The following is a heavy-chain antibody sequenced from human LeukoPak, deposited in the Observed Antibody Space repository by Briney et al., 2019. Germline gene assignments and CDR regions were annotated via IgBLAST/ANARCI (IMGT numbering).Heavy chain of an antibody. CDR1: GGTFSSYA. Sequence: SAKVSCKASGGTFSSYAISWVRQAPGQGLEWMGGIIPIFGTANYAQKFQGRVTITADKSTSTAYMELSSLRSEDTAVYYCARPTRYCSGGSCYDYYYYMDVWGKGTTVTVSS. CDR3: ARPTRYCSGGSCYDYYYYMDV. D-gene: IGHD2-15*01. V-gene: IGHV1-69*06. CDR2: IIPIFGTA. J-gene: IGHJ6*03.